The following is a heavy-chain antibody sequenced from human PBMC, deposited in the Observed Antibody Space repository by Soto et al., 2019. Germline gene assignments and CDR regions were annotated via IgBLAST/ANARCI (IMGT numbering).Heavy chain of an antibody. V-gene: IGHV3-11*01. J-gene: IGHJ6*02. CDR3: AKDQEGSGSHWLGYNYYCMDV. CDR1: GFTIRDYY. D-gene: IGHD3-10*01. CDR2: IISVVTTT. Sequence: GGSLRPPGEPSGFTIRDYYMSRIRQAPGKGLEWVSYIISVVTTTCYAGCVKGRFSISMDNAKNSLYLQMNSLRAEDTAVYFCAKDQEGSGSHWLGYNYYCMDVWGQGTTVTVSS.